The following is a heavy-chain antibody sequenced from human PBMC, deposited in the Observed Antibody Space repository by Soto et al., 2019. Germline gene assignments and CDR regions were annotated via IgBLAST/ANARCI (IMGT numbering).Heavy chain of an antibody. D-gene: IGHD3-3*01. CDR3: ARDPGHVGNAHYTFGS. V-gene: IGHV3-30-3*01. CDR2: ISCAGTST. Sequence: QVQLVESGGGVVQPGRSLRISCAASGFTLSSYAMHWVRQAPGKGLEWVAVISCAGTSTYYADSVRGRFTISRDNSKDAVYLQLSSLSTEDTAVSHWARDPGHVGNAHYTFGSWGQGTLVTVSS. CDR1: GFTLSSYA. J-gene: IGHJ4*02.